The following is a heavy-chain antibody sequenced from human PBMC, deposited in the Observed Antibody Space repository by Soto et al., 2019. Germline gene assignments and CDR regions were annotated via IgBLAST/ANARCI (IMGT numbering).Heavy chain of an antibody. J-gene: IGHJ4*02. CDR1: GGTFSSYT. V-gene: IGHV1-69*02. D-gene: IGHD6-13*01. Sequence: QVQLVQSGAEVKKPGSSVKVSCKASGGTFSSYTIIWVRQAPGQGLEWMGRIIPILGIANYAQKFQGRVTITADKSTSTAYMELSSLRSEDTAVYYCASHRSGWFFDYWGQGTLVTVSS. CDR3: ASHRSGWFFDY. CDR2: IIPILGIA.